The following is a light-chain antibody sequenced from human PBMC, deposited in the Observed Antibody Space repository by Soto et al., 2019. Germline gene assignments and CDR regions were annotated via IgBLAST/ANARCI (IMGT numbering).Light chain of an antibody. CDR2: DDS. CDR1: NMGSKS. Sequence: SYELTQPPSVSVAPGQTARITCGGNNMGSKSVHWYQQKPGQAPVLVVYDDSDRPSGIPGRFSGSNSGNTATLTISRVEAGDEADYYCQVWDSSSDPVVFGGGTKLTVL. J-gene: IGLJ2*01. CDR3: QVWDSSSDPVV. V-gene: IGLV3-21*02.